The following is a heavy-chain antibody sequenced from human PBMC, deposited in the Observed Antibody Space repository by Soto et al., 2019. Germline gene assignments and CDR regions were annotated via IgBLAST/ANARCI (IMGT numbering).Heavy chain of an antibody. D-gene: IGHD2-15*01. J-gene: IGHJ4*02. V-gene: IGHV1-2*02. CDR2: IDTTSGGT. CDR3: ARGDRWRQGDY. CDR1: GYTFSGYY. Sequence: QVQLVQSGAEVKKPGASVKVSCKASGYTFSGYYMHWVRQAPGQGLEWMGWIDTTSGGTNYAQKFQGRGNLATDTSISTGYKGLGRVRSDDTGGYLRARGDRWRQGDYLGPGNLVTVPS.